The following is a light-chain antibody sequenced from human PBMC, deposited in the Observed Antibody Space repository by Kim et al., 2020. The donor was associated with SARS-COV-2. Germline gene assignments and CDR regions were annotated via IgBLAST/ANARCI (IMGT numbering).Light chain of an antibody. Sequence: SYELTRPPSVSVAPGKTARITCGGNSIGSKSVHWYQKRPGQAPVLVISYDSDRPSGIPERYSGSNSGNTATLTISRVEAGDEADYYCQVWHSSSDHRVVFGGGTQLTVL. V-gene: IGLV3-21*04. CDR1: SIGSKS. CDR2: YDS. CDR3: QVWHSSSDHRVV. J-gene: IGLJ2*01.